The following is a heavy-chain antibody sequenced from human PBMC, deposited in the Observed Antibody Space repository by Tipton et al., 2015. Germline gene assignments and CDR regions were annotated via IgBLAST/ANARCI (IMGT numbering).Heavy chain of an antibody. J-gene: IGHJ2*01. CDR3: ARDGSYSYDDSGSCCLDL. V-gene: IGHV4-59*01. CDR2: IYYSGNT. D-gene: IGHD3-22*01. CDR1: GGSITSDY. Sequence: TLSLTCTVSGGSITSDYWSWIRQPPGKGLEWIGYIYYSGNTFYNPSLKSRVTISVDTSKNQFSLKLSSVTAADTAVYYCARDGSYSYDDSGSCCLDLWGRGTLVTVSS.